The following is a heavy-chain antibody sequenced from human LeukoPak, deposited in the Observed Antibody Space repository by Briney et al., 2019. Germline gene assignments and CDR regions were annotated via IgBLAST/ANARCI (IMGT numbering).Heavy chain of an antibody. CDR3: ARSEGSWGNYYFDY. J-gene: IGHJ4*02. Sequence: GGSLRLSCTASGFIFNDFGLTWVRQAPGKGLEWVSSLNWNGESTGYADSVKGRFTISRDNAKNSLYLQMASLRAEDTALYYCARSEGSWGNYYFDYWGQGALVTVSS. D-gene: IGHD3-16*01. V-gene: IGHV3-20*04. CDR1: GFIFNDFG. CDR2: LNWNGEST.